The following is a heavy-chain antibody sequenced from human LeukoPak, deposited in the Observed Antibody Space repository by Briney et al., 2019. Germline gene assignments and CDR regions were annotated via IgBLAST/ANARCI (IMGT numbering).Heavy chain of an antibody. D-gene: IGHD6-13*01. CDR2: IYYSGST. J-gene: IGHJ4*02. V-gene: IGHV4-39*07. Sequence: SETLSLTCTVSGGSISSSSYYWGWIRQPPGKGLEWIGSIYYSGSTYYNPSLKSRVTISVDTSKNQFSLKLSSVTAADTAVYYCKTREQQLVGNSDYWGQGTLVTVSS. CDR1: GGSISSSSYY. CDR3: KTREQQLVGNSDY.